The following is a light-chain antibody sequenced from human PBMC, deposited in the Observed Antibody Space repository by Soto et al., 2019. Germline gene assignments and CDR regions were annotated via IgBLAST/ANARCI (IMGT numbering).Light chain of an antibody. CDR2: AAS. CDR1: QGISSW. Sequence: QMTQSPSSLSASVGDRVTITFRASQGISSWLAWYQRKPGRAPKLLIYAASRLQAGVPLRFSGSGSGTDFTLTISDLQPEDFATYYCQQLNSFPLTFGQRTRLEIK. V-gene: IGKV1-12*01. J-gene: IGKJ5*01. CDR3: QQLNSFPLT.